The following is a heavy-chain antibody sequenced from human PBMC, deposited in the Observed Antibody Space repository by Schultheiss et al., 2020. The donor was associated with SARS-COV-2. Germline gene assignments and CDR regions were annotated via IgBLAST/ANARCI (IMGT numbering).Heavy chain of an antibody. CDR3: ARDRYDFWSGYVSYWYFDL. Sequence: SVKVSCKASGGTFSSYAISWVRQAPGQGLEWMGGIIPIFGTANYAQKFQGRVTITADESTSTAYMELSSLRSEDTAVFYCARDRYDFWSGYVSYWYFDLWGRGTLVTVSS. V-gene: IGHV1-69*13. J-gene: IGHJ2*01. CDR1: GGTFSSYA. CDR2: IIPIFGTA. D-gene: IGHD3-3*01.